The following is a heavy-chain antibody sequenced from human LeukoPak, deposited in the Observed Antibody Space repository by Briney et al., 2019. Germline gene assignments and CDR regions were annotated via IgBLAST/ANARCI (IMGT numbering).Heavy chain of an antibody. CDR3: AREGGTSNFY. Sequence: SETLSLTCTVSRGSITSTDHYWAWIRQPPGKALEWIGSIYHTGKTFYSPSLKSRLSMSIDTSKSQFSLSLRSATAADTAVYYCAREGGTSNFYWGQGTLVTVSS. V-gene: IGHV4-39*07. CDR1: RGSITSTDHY. D-gene: IGHD3-16*01. J-gene: IGHJ4*02. CDR2: IYHTGKT.